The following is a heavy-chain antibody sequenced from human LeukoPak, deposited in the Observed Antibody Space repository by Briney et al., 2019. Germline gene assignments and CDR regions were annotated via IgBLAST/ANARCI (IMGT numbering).Heavy chain of an antibody. D-gene: IGHD3-10*01. CDR2: IYYTGST. CDR3: ARGEVSGYYYMDV. CDR1: GGSISHYY. Sequence: SETLSLTCTVSGGSISHYYWTWIRQPPGKGLEWIGYIYYTGSTKYNPSLKSRVTISVDTSKNQFSLKLRSVTAADTAVYYCARGEVSGYYYMDVWGKGTTVTVSS. J-gene: IGHJ6*03. V-gene: IGHV4-59*08.